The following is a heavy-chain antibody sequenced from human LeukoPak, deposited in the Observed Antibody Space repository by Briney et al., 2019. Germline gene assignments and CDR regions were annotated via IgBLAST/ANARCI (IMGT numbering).Heavy chain of an antibody. CDR3: ARARGYSYAFDP. CDR2: VYYTGGT. D-gene: IGHD5-18*01. Sequence: PSETLSLTCTVSGGSITSGGFYWGWVRQPPGEGLEWIGSVYYTGGTYYNPSLTSRVTISRDTSKNQLSLKLNSVTAADTAVYYCARARGYSYAFDPWGQGTLVTVSS. CDR1: GGSITSGGFY. J-gene: IGHJ5*02. V-gene: IGHV4-39*07.